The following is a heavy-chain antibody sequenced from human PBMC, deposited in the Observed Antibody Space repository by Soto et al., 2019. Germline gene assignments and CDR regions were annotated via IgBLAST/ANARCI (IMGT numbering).Heavy chain of an antibody. J-gene: IGHJ6*03. D-gene: IGHD5-12*01. CDR2: ISAYNGNT. CDR3: ARCSGYDYRYYYYYMDV. Sequence: ASVKVSCKASGYTLPSYGISWVRQAPGQGLEWMGWISAYNGNTNYAQKLQGRVTMTTDTSTSTAYMELRSLRSDDTAVYYCARCSGYDYRYYYYYMDVWGKGTTVTVSS. CDR1: GYTLPSYG. V-gene: IGHV1-18*01.